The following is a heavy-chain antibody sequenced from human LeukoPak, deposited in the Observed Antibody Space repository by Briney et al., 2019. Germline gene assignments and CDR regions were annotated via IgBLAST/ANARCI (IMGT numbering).Heavy chain of an antibody. CDR3: ARGIRQWGMAPRFDP. Sequence: PSETLSLTCAVSGGSISSSNWWSWVRQPPGKGLEWIGEIYHSGSTNYNPSLKSRVTISVDTSKNQFSLNLSSVTAADTAVYYCARGIRQWGMAPRFDPWGQGTLVTVSS. J-gene: IGHJ5*02. CDR1: GGSISSSNW. D-gene: IGHD3-16*01. CDR2: IYHSGST. V-gene: IGHV4-4*02.